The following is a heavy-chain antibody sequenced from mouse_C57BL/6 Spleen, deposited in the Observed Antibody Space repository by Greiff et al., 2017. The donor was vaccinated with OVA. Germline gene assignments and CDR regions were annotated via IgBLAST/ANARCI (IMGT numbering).Heavy chain of an antibody. V-gene: IGHV1-26*01. CDR3: ASNWDRAMDY. Sequence: VQLQQSGPELVKPGASVKISCKASGYTFTDYYMNWVKQSHGKSLEWIGDINPNNGGTSYNQKFKGKATLTVDKSSSTAYMELRSLTSEDSAVYYCASNWDRAMDYWGQGTSVTVSS. D-gene: IGHD4-1*01. J-gene: IGHJ4*01. CDR2: INPNNGGT. CDR1: GYTFTDYY.